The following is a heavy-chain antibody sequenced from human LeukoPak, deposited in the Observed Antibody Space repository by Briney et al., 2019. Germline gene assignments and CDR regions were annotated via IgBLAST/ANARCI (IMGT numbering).Heavy chain of an antibody. Sequence: GGSLRLSCAASGFTFSSYSMNWVRQAPGKGLEWVSYISSSSSTIYYADSVKGRFTISRDNAKNSLYLQMNSLRAEDTALYYCAKDIRRYSSGWFLGEYYYYGMDVWGQGTTVTVSS. J-gene: IGHJ6*02. CDR1: GFTFSSYS. D-gene: IGHD6-19*01. CDR2: ISSSSSTI. CDR3: AKDIRRYSSGWFLGEYYYYGMDV. V-gene: IGHV3-48*04.